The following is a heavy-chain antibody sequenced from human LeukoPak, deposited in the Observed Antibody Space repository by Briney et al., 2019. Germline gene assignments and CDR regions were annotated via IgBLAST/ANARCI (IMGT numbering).Heavy chain of an antibody. D-gene: IGHD1-26*01. CDR2: ISSSSSTI. J-gene: IGHJ4*02. CDR1: GSTFSTFN. V-gene: IGHV3-48*02. Sequence: GGSLRLSCAASGSTFSTFNMNWVRQAPGMGLEWVSYISSSSSTIYYADSVRGRFTISRDNAKNSLYLQMNSLRDEDAAVYYCATGGSYISYCWGQGTLVTVSS. CDR3: ATGGSYISYC.